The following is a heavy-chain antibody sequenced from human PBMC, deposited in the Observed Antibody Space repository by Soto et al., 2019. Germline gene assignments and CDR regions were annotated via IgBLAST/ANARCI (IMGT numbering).Heavy chain of an antibody. CDR3: ASGGYSGYDYY. CDR2: IYYSGST. CDR1: GGSISSSSYY. J-gene: IGHJ4*02. V-gene: IGHV4-39*01. Sequence: SETLSLTCTVSGGSISSSSYYWGWIRQPPGKGLEWIGSIYYSGSTYYNPSLKSRVTISVDTSKNRFSLKLSSVTAADTAVYYCASGGYSGYDYYWGQGTLVTVSS. D-gene: IGHD5-12*01.